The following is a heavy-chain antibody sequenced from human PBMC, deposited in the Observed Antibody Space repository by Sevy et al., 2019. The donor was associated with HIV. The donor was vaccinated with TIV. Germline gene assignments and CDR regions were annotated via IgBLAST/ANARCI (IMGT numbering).Heavy chain of an antibody. J-gene: IGHJ6*02. CDR1: GGSISSYY. CDR2: IYYSGST. D-gene: IGHD4-17*01. V-gene: IGHV4-59*01. CDR3: ARISTTATTHYYYYYGMDV. Sequence: SETLSLTCTVSGGSISSYYWSWIRQPPGKGLEWSGYIYYSGSTNYNPSLKSRVTISVDTSKNQFSLKLTSVTAADTAVYYCARISTTATTHYYYYYGMDVWGQGTTVTVSS.